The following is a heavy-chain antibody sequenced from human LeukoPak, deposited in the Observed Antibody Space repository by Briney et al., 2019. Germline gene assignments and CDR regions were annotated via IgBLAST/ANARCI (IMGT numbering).Heavy chain of an antibody. Sequence: PSETLSLTCAVYSGSFSGYYWSWIRQPPGKGLEWIGEINHSGSTNYNPSLKSRVTISVDTSKNQFSLKLSSVTAADTAVYYCARVGYSGYVGDYWGQGTLVTVSS. CDR1: SGSFSGYY. J-gene: IGHJ4*02. D-gene: IGHD5-12*01. CDR3: ARVGYSGYVGDY. CDR2: INHSGST. V-gene: IGHV4-34*01.